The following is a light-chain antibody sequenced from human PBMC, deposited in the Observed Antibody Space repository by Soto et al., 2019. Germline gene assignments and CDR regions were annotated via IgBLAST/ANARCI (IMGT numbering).Light chain of an antibody. CDR2: GAS. CDR3: QHYASYSYT. CDR1: QHINIW. V-gene: IGKV1-5*01. J-gene: IGKJ2*01. Sequence: DIQMTQSPSSLSASVGDRVTITCRASQHINIWLAWYQQKPGEAPKLLISGASDLESGVPSRFSGSGSGTESALTISSLHPDDFASYYCQHYASYSYTSGQGTKVEIK.